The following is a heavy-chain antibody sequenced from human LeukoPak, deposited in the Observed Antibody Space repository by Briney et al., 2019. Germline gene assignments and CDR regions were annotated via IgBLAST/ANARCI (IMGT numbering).Heavy chain of an antibody. Sequence: ASVKVSCKASGGTFSSYAISWVRQAPGQGLEWMGGIIPIFGTANYAQKFQGRVTITADESTSTAYMELSSLRSEDTAVYYCARGITMIVVEGHKGPYYFDYWGQGTLVTVSS. V-gene: IGHV1-69*13. CDR3: ARGITMIVVEGHKGPYYFDY. J-gene: IGHJ4*02. CDR2: IIPIFGTA. D-gene: IGHD3-22*01. CDR1: GGTFSSYA.